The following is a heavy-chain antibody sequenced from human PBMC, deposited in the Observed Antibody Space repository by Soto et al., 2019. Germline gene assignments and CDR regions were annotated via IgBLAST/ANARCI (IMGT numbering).Heavy chain of an antibody. J-gene: IGHJ6*03. CDR3: AKDGVTIFGVVISYYYYMDV. CDR1: GFTFSSYV. Sequence: EVQLLESGGGLVQPGGSLRLSCAASGFTFSSYVMSWVRQAPGKGLEWVSAISGSGGSTYYADSVKGRFTISRDNSKNTLYLQMNSLRAEDTAVYYCAKDGVTIFGVVISYYYYMDVWGKGTTVTVSS. D-gene: IGHD3-3*01. CDR2: ISGSGGST. V-gene: IGHV3-23*01.